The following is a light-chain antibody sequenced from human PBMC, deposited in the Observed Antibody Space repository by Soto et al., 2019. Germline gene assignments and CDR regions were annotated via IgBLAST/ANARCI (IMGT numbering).Light chain of an antibody. CDR1: QSVRSNH. V-gene: IGKV3-20*01. Sequence: EIVLTQSPDTLSLSPGERATLSCRASQSVRSNHLAWYQQKPGQAPRFLIYDASSRATGIPDRFSGSGSGTDFTLTISRLEPEDFAVYYCQQYGSSPLTFGGGTKVDIK. J-gene: IGKJ4*01. CDR2: DAS. CDR3: QQYGSSPLT.